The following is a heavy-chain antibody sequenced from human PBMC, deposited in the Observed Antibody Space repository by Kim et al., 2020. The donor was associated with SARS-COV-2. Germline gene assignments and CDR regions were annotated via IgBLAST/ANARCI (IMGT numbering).Heavy chain of an antibody. D-gene: IGHD3-3*01. CDR3: ARDWRRNFDY. J-gene: IGHJ4*02. CDR2: KN. Sequence: KNYYADSVRGRFTVSGDDSKNTLYLQMSSLRAEDTAMYYCARDWRRNFDYWGQGTLVTVST. V-gene: IGHV3-30*03.